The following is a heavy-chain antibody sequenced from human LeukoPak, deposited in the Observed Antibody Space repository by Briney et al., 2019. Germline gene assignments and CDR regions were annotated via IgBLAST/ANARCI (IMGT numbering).Heavy chain of an antibody. V-gene: IGHV3-30*18. CDR1: GFXFSSFG. J-gene: IGHJ4*02. CDR2: MSNDGSSE. Sequence: GGSLRLSCAASGFXFSSFGIHWVRQAPGKGLEWVAAMSNDGSSEFYGDSVKGRLTISRDNSKNTLFLEMNSLRAEDTAVYYCAKGLYRSSSVFDYWGQGTLVTVSS. D-gene: IGHD6-6*01. CDR3: AKGLYRSSSVFDY.